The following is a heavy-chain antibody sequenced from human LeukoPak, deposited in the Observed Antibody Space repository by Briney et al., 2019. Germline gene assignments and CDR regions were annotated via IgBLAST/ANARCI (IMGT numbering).Heavy chain of an antibody. V-gene: IGHV5-10-1*01. CDR1: GYSSTSYW. J-gene: IGHJ6*02. D-gene: IGHD2-15*01. CDR3: ASLGYCCGGSCYSYYYYGMDV. Sequence: GESLKISCKGSGYSSTSYWISWVRQMPGKGLEWMGRIDPSDSYTNYSPSFQGHVTISADKSISTAYLQWSSLKASDTAMYYCASLGYCCGGSCYSYYYYGMDVWGQGTTVTVSS. CDR2: IDPSDSYT.